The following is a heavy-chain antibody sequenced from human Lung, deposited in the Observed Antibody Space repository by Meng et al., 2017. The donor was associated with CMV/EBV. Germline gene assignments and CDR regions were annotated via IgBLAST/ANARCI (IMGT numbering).Heavy chain of an antibody. J-gene: IGHJ5*02. CDR1: GFTVTDHY. CDR3: AREVAYDFWSGYNWFDP. D-gene: IGHD3-3*01. Sequence: GESLKISCAASGFTVTDHYMNWFRQAPGKGLEWVSYISKGGPTIYYADSVKGRFTISRDNAKNSLYLQMNSLRAEDTAVYYCAREVAYDFWSGYNWFDPWGQGTLVXVSS. V-gene: IGHV3-11*01. CDR2: ISKGGPTI.